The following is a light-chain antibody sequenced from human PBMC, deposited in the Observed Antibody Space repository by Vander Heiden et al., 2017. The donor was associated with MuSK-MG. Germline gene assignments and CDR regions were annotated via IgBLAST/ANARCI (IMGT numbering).Light chain of an antibody. CDR2: DAA. CDR1: QSVSNY. J-gene: IGKJ2*01. CDR3: QHRKNWPPGGS. V-gene: IGKV3-11*01. Sequence: ETVLTQSPATLSLSPGESATLSCRASQSVSNYLAWYQQRPGQAPRLRIHDAAIRAAGIPDRFSGSGSGTDFTLTISSLEPEDFAVYYCQHRKNWPPGGSFAQGTKLEIK.